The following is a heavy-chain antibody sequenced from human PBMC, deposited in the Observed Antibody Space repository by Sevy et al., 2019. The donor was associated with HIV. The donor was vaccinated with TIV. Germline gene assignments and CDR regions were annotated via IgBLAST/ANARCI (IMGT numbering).Heavy chain of an antibody. CDR2: MNPNSGNT. V-gene: IGHV1-8*03. CDR3: ARGRNYNVLTGYYLGYYYYYMDV. CDR1: GYTFTSYD. D-gene: IGHD3-9*01. J-gene: IGHJ6*03. Sequence: ASVKVSCKASGYTFTSYDINWVRQATGQGLEWMGWMNPNSGNTGYAQKFQGRVTITRNTSIITAYMELSSLRSEATAVYYCARGRNYNVLTGYYLGYYYYYMDVWGIGTTVTVSS.